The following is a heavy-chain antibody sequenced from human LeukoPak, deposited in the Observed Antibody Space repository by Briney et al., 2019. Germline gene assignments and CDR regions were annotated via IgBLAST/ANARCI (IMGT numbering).Heavy chain of an antibody. J-gene: IGHJ6*03. CDR1: GGSFSGYY. V-gene: IGHV4-34*01. CDR3: AREPWNYYYYYMDV. CDR2: INHSGST. Sequence: SETLSLTCAVYGGSFSGYYWSWIRQPPGKGLEWIGEINHSGSTNYNPSLKSRVTISVDTSKNQFSPKLSSVTAADTAVYYCAREPWNYYYYYMDVWGKGTTVTVSS.